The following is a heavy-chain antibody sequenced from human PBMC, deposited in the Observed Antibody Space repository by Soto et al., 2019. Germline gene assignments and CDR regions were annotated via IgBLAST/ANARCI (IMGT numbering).Heavy chain of an antibody. J-gene: IGHJ4*02. CDR1: GFTFSSYA. V-gene: IGHV3-23*01. CDR3: ARITVTTHY. Sequence: EVQLLESGGGLVQPGGSLSLSCAASGFTFSSYALNWVRQAPGKGLEWVSGISGSGGSTYSADSVKGRFTISRDNSKNTLYLQMNSLRAEDTAVYYCARITVTTHYWGQGTLVTVSS. CDR2: ISGSGGST. D-gene: IGHD4-17*01.